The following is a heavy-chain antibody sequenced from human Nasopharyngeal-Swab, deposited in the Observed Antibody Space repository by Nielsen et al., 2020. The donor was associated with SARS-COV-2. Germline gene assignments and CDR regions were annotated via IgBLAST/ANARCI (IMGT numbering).Heavy chain of an antibody. CDR2: IYTGGST. CDR3: ARDVAAAGYYFDY. V-gene: IGHV3-66*01. J-gene: IGHJ4*02. CDR1: GFTVSSNY. Sequence: GESLKISCAASGFTVSSNYMNWVRQAPGKGLEWVSVIYTGGSTYYADSVKGRFTISRDNSKNTLYLQMSSLRAEDTAVYYCARDVAAAGYYFDYWGQGTLVTVSS. D-gene: IGHD6-13*01.